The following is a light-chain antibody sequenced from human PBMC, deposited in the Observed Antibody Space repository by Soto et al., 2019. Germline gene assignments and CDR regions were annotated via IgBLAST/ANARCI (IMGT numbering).Light chain of an antibody. V-gene: IGKV3-20*01. Sequence: EIVLTQSPDTLSLSPGERATLSCRASQSVSSKYLAWYQQKPGQARKLLMYGASNRATGIPDRFSGSGSGTDFTLTITRLEPEDFAVYYCQQYGSSPPWTFGQGTNVEIK. CDR3: QQYGSSPPWT. CDR1: QSVSSKY. CDR2: GAS. J-gene: IGKJ1*01.